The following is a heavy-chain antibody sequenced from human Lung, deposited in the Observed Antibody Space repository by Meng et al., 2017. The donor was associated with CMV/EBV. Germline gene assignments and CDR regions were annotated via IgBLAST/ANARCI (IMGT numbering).Heavy chain of an antibody. CDR2: ISYDGTNK. V-gene: IGHV3-30-3*01. J-gene: IGHJ4*02. Sequence: GGSLRLCCAASGFTFSSYAMHWVRQAPGKGLEWVAVISYDGTNKYYADSVKGRFTISRDNSKNTLYLQMNSLRAEDTAVCYCARDQFDYWGQGTVVTVSS. CDR3: ARDQFDY. CDR1: GFTFSSYA.